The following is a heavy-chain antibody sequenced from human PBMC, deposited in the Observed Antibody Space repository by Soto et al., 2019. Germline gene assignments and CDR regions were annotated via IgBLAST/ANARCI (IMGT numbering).Heavy chain of an antibody. CDR2: IYYSGSS. CDR1: GGSISSSSYY. J-gene: IGHJ4*02. D-gene: IGHD6-13*01. CDR3: ARLDSSSWYYYFDY. V-gene: IGHV4-39*01. Sequence: SETLSLTCTVSGGSISSSSYYWGWIRQPPGKGLEWIGSIYYSGSSYYNPSLKSRVTLSVDTSKNQFSLKLSSVTAADTAVYYCARLDSSSWYYYFDYWGQGTLVTVSS.